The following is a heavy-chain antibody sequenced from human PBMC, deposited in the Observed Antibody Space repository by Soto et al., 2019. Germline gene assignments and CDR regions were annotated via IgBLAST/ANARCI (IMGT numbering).Heavy chain of an antibody. V-gene: IGHV3-21*01. CDR2: ISSSSSYI. CDR1: GFTFSSYS. J-gene: IGHJ4*02. D-gene: IGHD2-2*02. Sequence: GGSLRLSCAASGFTFSSYSMNWVRQAPGKGLEWVSSISSSSSYIYYADSVKGRFTISRDNAKNSLYLQMNSLRAEDTAVYYCARDPDIVVVPAAIVDYWGQGTLVTVSS. CDR3: ARDPDIVVVPAAIVDY.